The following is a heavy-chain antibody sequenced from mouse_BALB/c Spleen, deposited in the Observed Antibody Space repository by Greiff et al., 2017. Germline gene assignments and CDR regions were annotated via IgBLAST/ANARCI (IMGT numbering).Heavy chain of an antibody. CDR1: GYTFTDYN. V-gene: IGHV1S29*02. CDR3: ARSYRYDAWFAY. D-gene: IGHD2-14*01. CDR2: IYPYNGGT. Sequence: EVKLVESGPELVKPGASVKISCKASGYTFTDYNMHWVKQSHGKSLEWIGYIYPYNGGTGYNQKFKSKATLTVDNSSSTAYMELRSLTSEDSAVYYCARSYRYDAWFAYWGQGTLVTVSA. J-gene: IGHJ3*01.